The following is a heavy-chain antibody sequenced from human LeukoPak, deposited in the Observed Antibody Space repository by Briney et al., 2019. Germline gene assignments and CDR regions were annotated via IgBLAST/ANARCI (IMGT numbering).Heavy chain of an antibody. D-gene: IGHD3-22*01. CDR3: ARDEGSAYPFDY. CDR2: IYYSGST. V-gene: IGHV4-31*03. J-gene: IGHJ4*02. CDR1: GGSISSGGYY. Sequence: SETLSLTCTVSGGSISSGGYYWSWIRQHPGKGLEWIGYIYYSGSTYFNPSLKSRLTISVDTSMNQFSLKLSSVTAADTAVYFCARDEGSAYPFDYWGQGTLVTVSS.